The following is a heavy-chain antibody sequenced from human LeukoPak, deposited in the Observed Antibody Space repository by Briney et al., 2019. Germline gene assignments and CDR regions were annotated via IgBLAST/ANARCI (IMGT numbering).Heavy chain of an antibody. J-gene: IGHJ4*02. D-gene: IGHD3-22*01. Sequence: GSLKLSCAASGFTFSSYGMHWVRQAPGKGLEWVAVISYDGSNKYYADSVKGRFTISRDNSKNTLYLQMNSLRAEDTAVYYCAKGDYDSSGYYLGYFDYWGQGTLVTVSS. CDR2: ISYDGSNK. CDR1: GFTFSSYG. CDR3: AKGDYDSSGYYLGYFDY. V-gene: IGHV3-30*18.